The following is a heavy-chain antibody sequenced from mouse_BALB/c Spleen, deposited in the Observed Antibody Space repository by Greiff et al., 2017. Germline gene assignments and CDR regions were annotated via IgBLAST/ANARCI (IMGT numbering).Heavy chain of an antibody. CDR2: ISTYYGDA. CDR3: AREETTVYYYAMDY. J-gene: IGHJ4*01. D-gene: IGHD1-1*01. CDR1: GYTFTDYA. Sequence: QVQLQQSGAELVRPGVSVKISCKGSGYTFTDYAMHWVKQSHAKSLEWIGVISTYYGDASYNQKFKGKATMTVDKSSSTAYMELARLTSEDSAIYYCAREETTVYYYAMDYWGQGTSVTVSS. V-gene: IGHV1S137*01.